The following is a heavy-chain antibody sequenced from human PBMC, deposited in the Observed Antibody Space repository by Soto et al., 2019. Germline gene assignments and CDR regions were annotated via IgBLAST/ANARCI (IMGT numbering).Heavy chain of an antibody. J-gene: IGHJ4*02. D-gene: IGHD3-10*01. V-gene: IGHV1-69*13. CDR1: GGTFSSYA. CDR2: IIPIFGTA. Sequence: SVKVSCKASGGTFSSYAISWVRQAPGQGLEWMGGIIPIFGTANYAQKFQGRVTITADESTSTAYMELSSLRSEDTAVYYCARKWDHFSYGSGSYYPFDYWGQGTLVTVSS. CDR3: ARKWDHFSYGSGSYYPFDY.